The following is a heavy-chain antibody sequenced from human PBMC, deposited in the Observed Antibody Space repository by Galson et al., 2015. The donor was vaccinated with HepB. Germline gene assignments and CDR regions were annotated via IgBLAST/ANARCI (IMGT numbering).Heavy chain of an antibody. Sequence: SLRLSCAASGFSFDTYAMSWVRQAPGKGLEWVSSISGAGHNTYYADAVRGRFTISRDNSKNTVYLQMISLRDVDTAMYYCAKGPDFDFYSEKSTTFDYWGRGTLVTVSS. CDR1: GFSFDTYA. D-gene: IGHD3-3*01. V-gene: IGHV3-23*01. J-gene: IGHJ4*02. CDR2: ISGAGHNT. CDR3: AKGPDFDFYSEKSTTFDY.